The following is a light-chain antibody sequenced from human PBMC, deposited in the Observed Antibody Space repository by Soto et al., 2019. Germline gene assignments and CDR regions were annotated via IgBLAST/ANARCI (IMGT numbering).Light chain of an antibody. V-gene: IGLV1-51*01. J-gene: IGLJ1*01. CDR1: ASNIGNNS. CDR2: DDN. Sequence: QSVLTQPPSVSAAPGQRVTISCSGSASNIGNNSVSWYQQLPGAAPKLLIYDDNNRPSGIPDRFSGSKSGTSATLGITGLQTGDEADYYCGTWDNSLPACVFGPGTNVTVL. CDR3: GTWDNSLPACV.